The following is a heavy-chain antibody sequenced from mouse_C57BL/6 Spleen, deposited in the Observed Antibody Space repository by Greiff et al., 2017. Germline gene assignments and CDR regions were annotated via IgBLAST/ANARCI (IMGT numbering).Heavy chain of an antibody. CDR1: GYAFTNYL. V-gene: IGHV1-54*01. J-gene: IGHJ2*01. CDR2: INPGSGGT. Sequence: VKLQESGAELVRPGTSVKVSCKASGYAFTNYLIEWVKQRPGQGLEWIGVINPGSGGTNYNEKFKGKATLTADKSSSTAYMQLSSLTSEDSAVYFCARRDYDYAFDYWGQGTTLTVSS. D-gene: IGHD2-4*01. CDR3: ARRDYDYAFDY.